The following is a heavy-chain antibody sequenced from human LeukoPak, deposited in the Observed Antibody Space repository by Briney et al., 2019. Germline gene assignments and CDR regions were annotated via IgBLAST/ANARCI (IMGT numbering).Heavy chain of an antibody. CDR1: GFTFSSYS. Sequence: NSGGSLRLSCAASGFTFSSYSMNWVRQAPGKGLEWVSSISSSSSYIYYADSVKGRFTISRDNAKNSLYLQMNSLRAEDTAVYYCARVLSSSGYYAVDYWGQGTLVTVSS. J-gene: IGHJ4*02. CDR2: ISSSSSYI. V-gene: IGHV3-21*01. CDR3: ARVLSSSGYYAVDY. D-gene: IGHD3-22*01.